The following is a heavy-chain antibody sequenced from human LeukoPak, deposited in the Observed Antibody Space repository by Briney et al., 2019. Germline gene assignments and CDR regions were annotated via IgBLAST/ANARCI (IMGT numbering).Heavy chain of an antibody. Sequence: GGSLRLSCAASGFSVINAWMSWVRQAPGQGLEWVSAISGSDGTTYYADSVKDRFTISRGNSKNTLYLRMDSLRAEDTAIYYCAGYSGNLHFWGQGTLVTVSS. CDR2: ISGSDGTT. V-gene: IGHV3-23*01. D-gene: IGHD5-12*01. CDR3: AGYSGNLHF. J-gene: IGHJ4*02. CDR1: GFSVINAW.